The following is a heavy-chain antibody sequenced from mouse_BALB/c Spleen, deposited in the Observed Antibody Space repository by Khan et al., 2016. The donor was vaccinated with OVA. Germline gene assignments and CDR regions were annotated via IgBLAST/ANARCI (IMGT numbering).Heavy chain of an antibody. J-gene: IGHJ4*01. V-gene: IGHV2-6-4*01. CDR2: IWGGGST. D-gene: IGHD2-14*01. CDR1: GFSLSRYS. CDR3: ATAYDRYDVYYALDY. Sequence: QVQLKESGPGLVAPSQSLSITCTVSGFSLSRYSVHWVRQPPGKGLEWLGMIWGGGSTAYNSALKSRLSISKDNSKSQVFLKMNSLQTDATAMYSCATAYDRYDVYYALDYWGQGTSVTVSS.